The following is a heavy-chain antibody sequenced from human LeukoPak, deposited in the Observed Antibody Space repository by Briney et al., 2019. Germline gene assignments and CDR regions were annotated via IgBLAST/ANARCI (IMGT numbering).Heavy chain of an antibody. CDR1: GYTFTNFV. D-gene: IGHD5-24*01. CDR3: ARGSVEMATIDAFDI. V-gene: IGHV1-18*01. J-gene: IGHJ3*02. CDR2: ISTYNGNT. Sequence: ASVKVSCRASGYTFTNFVISWVRQAPGQGLEWMGWISTYNGNTNYAQNLQGRVTMTTDTSTSTAYMELRSLRSDDTAVYYCARGSVEMATIDAFDIWGQGTMVTVSS.